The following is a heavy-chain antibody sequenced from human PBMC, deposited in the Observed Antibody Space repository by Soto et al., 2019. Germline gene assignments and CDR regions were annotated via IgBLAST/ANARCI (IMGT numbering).Heavy chain of an antibody. J-gene: IGHJ5*01. D-gene: IGHD3-22*01. CDR3: ARDRYFYDSRGYYRTLDS. Sequence: SETLSLTCTISGDSFSNHYWAWIRQSPGKGLEWIGYIFHSGITDYNPSVKSRVTISIDKSRNLFSLNLTSVTAADTAVYYCARDRYFYDSRGYYRTLDSWGQGTLVTVSS. CDR2: IFHSGIT. V-gene: IGHV4-59*11. CDR1: GDSFSNHY.